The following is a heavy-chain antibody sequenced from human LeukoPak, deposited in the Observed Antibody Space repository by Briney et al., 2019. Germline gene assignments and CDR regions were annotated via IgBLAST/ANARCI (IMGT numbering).Heavy chain of an antibody. CDR2: INPNSGGT. V-gene: IGHV1-2*02. D-gene: IGHD3-16*02. J-gene: IGHJ5*02. CDR1: GYTFTGYY. CDR3: ARQYYDYVWGSYRYNNWFDP. Sequence: ASVNVSCTASGYTFTGYYMHWVRQAPGQGLEWMGWINPNSGGTNYAQKFQGRVTITRDTSSSTAYMELSRLRSDDTAVYYSARQYYDYVWGSYRYNNWFDPWGQGTLVTVSS.